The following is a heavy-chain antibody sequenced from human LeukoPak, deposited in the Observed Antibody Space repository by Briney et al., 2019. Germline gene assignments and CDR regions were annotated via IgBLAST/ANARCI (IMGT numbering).Heavy chain of an antibody. CDR3: ASNYGSGSLIDNFDY. J-gene: IGHJ4*02. D-gene: IGHD3-10*01. CDR1: GYTFTSYG. V-gene: IGHV1-18*01. CDR2: ISAYNGNT. Sequence: ASVKVSCKASGYTFTSYGISWVRQAPGQGLEWMGWISAYNGNTNYAQKLQGRVTMTTDTSTSTAYMELRSLRSEDTAVYYCASNYGSGSLIDNFDYWGQGTLVTVSS.